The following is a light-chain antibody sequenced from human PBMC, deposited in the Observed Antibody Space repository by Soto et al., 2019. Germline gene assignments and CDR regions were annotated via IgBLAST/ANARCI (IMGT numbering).Light chain of an antibody. CDR3: QPRSNWAWT. V-gene: IGKV3-11*01. J-gene: IGKJ1*01. CDR2: DAS. CDR1: QSVSSY. Sequence: EIVLTQSPATLSLSPGERATLSCRASQSVSSYLAWYQQNPGQAPRLLIYDASNSATGIPARFSGSGSGADFTLPISSLDPQDFAVSYCQPRSNWAWTVGQETKL.